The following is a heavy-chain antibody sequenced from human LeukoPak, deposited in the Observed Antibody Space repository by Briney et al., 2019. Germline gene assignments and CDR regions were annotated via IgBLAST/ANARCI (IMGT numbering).Heavy chain of an antibody. CDR2: IYYSGST. V-gene: IGHV4-59*08. D-gene: IGHD4-17*01. J-gene: IGHJ4*02. Sequence: SETLSLTCTVSGGSISSYYWSWIRQPPGKGLEWIGYIYYSGSTNYNPSLKSRVTISVDTSKNQFSLKLSSVTATDTPVYYCARHDYGDYDGYYFDYWGQGTLVTVSS. CDR3: ARHDYGDYDGYYFDY. CDR1: GGSISSYY.